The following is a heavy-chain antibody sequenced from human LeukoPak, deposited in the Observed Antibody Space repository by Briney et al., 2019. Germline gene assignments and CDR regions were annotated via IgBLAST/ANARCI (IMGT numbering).Heavy chain of an antibody. CDR2: MNHSGRT. Sequence: PSETLSLTCAVYGGSFSGFYWSWIRQPPGEGLEWIGEMNHSGRTNYNPPLKSRVTISVDTSKNQFSLKLSSVTAADTAVYFCAREYSTSSTAFDIWGQGTMVTVST. V-gene: IGHV4-34*01. D-gene: IGHD6-6*01. CDR1: GGSFSGFY. CDR3: AREYSTSSTAFDI. J-gene: IGHJ3*02.